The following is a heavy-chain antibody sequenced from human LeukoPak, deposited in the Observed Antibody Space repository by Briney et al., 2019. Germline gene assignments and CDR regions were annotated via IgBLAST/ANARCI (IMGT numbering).Heavy chain of an antibody. V-gene: IGHV1-46*01. J-gene: IGHJ6*02. CDR3: ARTQIGTYYYYGMDV. CDR2: INPSGGST. CDR1: GYTFTSYY. Sequence: ASVKVSCKASGYTFTSYYMHWVRRAPGQGLEWMGIINPSGGSTSYAQRFQGRVTMTRDTSTSTVYMELSSLRSEDTAVYYCARTQIGTYYYYGMDVWGQGTTVTVSS. D-gene: IGHD2/OR15-2a*01.